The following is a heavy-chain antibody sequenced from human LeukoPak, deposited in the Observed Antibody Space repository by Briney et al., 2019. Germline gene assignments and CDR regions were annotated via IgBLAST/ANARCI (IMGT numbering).Heavy chain of an antibody. V-gene: IGHV3-23*01. D-gene: IGHD1-7*01. CDR1: GFTFSSYA. CDR2: ISGSGGST. Sequence: TGGSLRLSCAASGFTFSSYAMSWVRQAPGKGLEWVSAISGSGGSTYYADSVRGRFTISRDNSKNTLYLQMNSLRVEDTAVYYCARGMGRTWSHGYWGQGTLVTVSS. CDR3: ARGMGRTWSHGY. J-gene: IGHJ4*02.